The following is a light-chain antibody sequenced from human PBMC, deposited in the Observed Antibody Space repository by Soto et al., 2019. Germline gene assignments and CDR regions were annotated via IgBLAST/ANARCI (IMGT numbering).Light chain of an antibody. J-gene: IGKJ3*01. CDR2: GAS. Sequence: EIVMTQSPATLSVSPGERATLSCRASQSISSNLAWYQQKPGQAPRLLIYGASTRATGIPARFSGSGSGTEFTLTISSLQSEDFAVYFGQQYNNGPPVTFGPGTKVDI. CDR3: QQYNNGPPVT. CDR1: QSISSN. V-gene: IGKV3-15*01.